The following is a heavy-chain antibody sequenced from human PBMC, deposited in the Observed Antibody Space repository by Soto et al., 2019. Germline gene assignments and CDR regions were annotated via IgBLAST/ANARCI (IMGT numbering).Heavy chain of an antibody. J-gene: IGHJ4*02. V-gene: IGHV3-23*01. CDR1: GFTFSSYA. D-gene: IGHD3-3*01. CDR3: AKPGLEWLLSWYYFDY. CDR2: ISGSGGST. Sequence: GGSLRLSCAASGFTFSSYAMSWVRQAPGKGLEWVSAISGSGGSTYYADSVKGRFTISRDNSKNTLYLQMNSLRAEDTAVYYCAKPGLEWLLSWYYFDYWGQGTLVTVSS.